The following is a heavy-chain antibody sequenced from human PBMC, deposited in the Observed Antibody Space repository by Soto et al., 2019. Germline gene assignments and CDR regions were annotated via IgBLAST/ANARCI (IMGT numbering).Heavy chain of an antibody. V-gene: IGHV2-5*02. CDR1: GFSLDTSGVS. J-gene: IGHJ2*01. D-gene: IGHD5-18*01. Sequence: QITLTESGPTLVKPTQTLTLTFTFSGFSLDTSGVSVSWIRQSPGKALEWLALIYWDDDKRYSPSLKNRLTITKDASKNQVVLTMTNMDPVNTGAYCCARRNVNTAMVYWNSGPWGRGTLVTVSS. CDR2: IYWDDDK. CDR3: ARRNVNTAMVYWNSGP.